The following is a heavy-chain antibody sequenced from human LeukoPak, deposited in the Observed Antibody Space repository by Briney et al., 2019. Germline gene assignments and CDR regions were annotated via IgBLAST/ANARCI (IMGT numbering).Heavy chain of an antibody. V-gene: IGHV1-18*01. CDR3: ARDGSSGSGSYSPFDY. J-gene: IGHJ4*02. CDR1: GGTFSSYA. Sequence: ASVKVSCKASGGTFSSYAISWVRQAPGQGLEWMGWISAYNGNTNYAQKLQGRVTMTTDTSTSTAYMELRSLRSDDTAVYYCARDGSSGSGSYSPFDYWGQGTLVTVSS. CDR2: ISAYNGNT. D-gene: IGHD3-10*01.